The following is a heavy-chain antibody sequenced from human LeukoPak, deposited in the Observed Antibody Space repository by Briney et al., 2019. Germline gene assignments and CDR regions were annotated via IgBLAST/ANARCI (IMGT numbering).Heavy chain of an antibody. CDR2: LSGSGESA. CDR1: GFTFSTYA. Sequence: GGSLRLSCAASGFTFSTYAMSWVRQAPAKGLEWVSGLSGSGESAYYADSVKGRFAISRDNSRNTLYLQMNFLSPEDTAVYYCAKERSDQWSGVGCWGQGTLVTVSS. D-gene: IGHD2-15*01. J-gene: IGHJ4*02. V-gene: IGHV3-23*01. CDR3: AKERSDQWSGVGC.